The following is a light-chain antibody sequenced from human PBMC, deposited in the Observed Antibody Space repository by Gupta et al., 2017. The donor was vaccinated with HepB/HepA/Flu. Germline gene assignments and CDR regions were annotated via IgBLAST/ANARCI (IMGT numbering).Light chain of an antibody. CDR2: GAS. V-gene: IGKV3-15*01. CDR1: QSVSSS. Sequence: EIVMTQSPAILSASPGERATLSCRASQSVSSSLDWYQQKPGQAPRLLSYGASTRATGIPARCSGSGSGTELTLTISSLQSEDFAVYYCQQYNTWPPLTFGGGTKVETK. CDR3: QQYNTWPPLT. J-gene: IGKJ4*01.